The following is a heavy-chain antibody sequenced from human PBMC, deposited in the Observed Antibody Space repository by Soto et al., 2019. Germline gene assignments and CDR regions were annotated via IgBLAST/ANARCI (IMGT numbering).Heavy chain of an antibody. V-gene: IGHV3-30-3*01. CDR1: GFTFSSYA. J-gene: IGHJ4*02. CDR2: ISYDGSNK. CDR3: ARDDPGGSGESY. D-gene: IGHD1-26*01. Sequence: QVQLVESGGGVVQPGRSLRLSCAASGFTFSSYAMHWVRQAPGKGLEWVAVISYDGSNKYYADSVKGRFTISRDNSKNTLYLQMNSLRAEDRAVYCWARDDPGGSGESYWGQGTLVTVSS.